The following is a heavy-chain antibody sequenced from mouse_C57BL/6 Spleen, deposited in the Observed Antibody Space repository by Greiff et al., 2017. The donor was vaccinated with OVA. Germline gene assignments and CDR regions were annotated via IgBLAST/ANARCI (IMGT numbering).Heavy chain of an antibody. CDR2: ISDGGSYT. CDR1: GFTFSSYA. CDR3: ARGRITTVVATDFDY. D-gene: IGHD1-1*01. V-gene: IGHV5-4*01. J-gene: IGHJ2*01. Sequence: EVQGVESGGGLVKPGGSLKLSCAASGFTFSSYAMSWVRQTPEKRLEWVATISDGGSYTYYPDNVKGRFTISRDNAKNNLYLQMSHLKSEDTAMYYCARGRITTVVATDFDYWGQGTTLTVSS.